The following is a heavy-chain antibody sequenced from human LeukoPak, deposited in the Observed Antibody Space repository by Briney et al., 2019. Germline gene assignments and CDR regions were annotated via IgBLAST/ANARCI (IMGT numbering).Heavy chain of an antibody. J-gene: IGHJ5*02. CDR1: GGSVNSYY. D-gene: IGHD5-24*01. CDR2: IYSSGST. V-gene: IGHV4-4*09. Sequence: SETLSLTCTVSGGSVNSYYWSWIRQPPGEGLEWIGYIYSSGSTTYSPSLKSRVTISVDTSKNQFSLKLSSVTAADTAVYYCARGVNGDAWGQGTLVTVSS. CDR3: ARGVNGDA.